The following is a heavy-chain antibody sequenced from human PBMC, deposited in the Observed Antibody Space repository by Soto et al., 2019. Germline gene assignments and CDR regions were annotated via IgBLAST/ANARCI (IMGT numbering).Heavy chain of an antibody. V-gene: IGHV4-59*01. Sequence: PPETLSLPCTGSGGSISPYYWSWIRQPPGKGLEWSGYIYYTGSNKDNPSLKSRVTISVGTSNYQLFLRLTSVTAADTAVYYCVRVGGYYGDYPNFDYWGQGTQAT. CDR2: IYYTGSN. J-gene: IGHJ4*02. D-gene: IGHD4-17*01. CDR3: VRVGGYYGDYPNFDY. CDR1: GGSISPYY.